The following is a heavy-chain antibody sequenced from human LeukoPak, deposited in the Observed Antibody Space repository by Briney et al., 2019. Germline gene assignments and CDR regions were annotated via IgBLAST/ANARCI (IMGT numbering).Heavy chain of an antibody. CDR1: GFTLSSKY. Sequence: PGGSLRLSCAASGFTLSSKYMSWVRQAPGKGLEWVSVIYSGGSTYYADCVKGRFTISRDNSKNTLYLQMNSLRAEDTAVYYCARTLYWGQGTLVTVSS. V-gene: IGHV3-66*02. CDR3: ARTLY. CDR2: IYSGGST. J-gene: IGHJ4*02.